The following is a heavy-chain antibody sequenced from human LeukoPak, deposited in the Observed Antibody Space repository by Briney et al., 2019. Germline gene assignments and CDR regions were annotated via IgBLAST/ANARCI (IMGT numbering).Heavy chain of an antibody. D-gene: IGHD5-18*01. Sequence: GGSLRLSCAASGFTFSSYAMSWVRQAPGKGLEWVSGITSSGGSTYYADSVKGRFTISRDNSKNTLYLQMNSLRAEDTAVYYCAKDPRRGYSYGHAKRTYMDVWGKGTTVTVSS. CDR3: AKDPRRGYSYGHAKRTYMDV. J-gene: IGHJ6*03. CDR1: GFTFSSYA. CDR2: ITSSGGST. V-gene: IGHV3-23*01.